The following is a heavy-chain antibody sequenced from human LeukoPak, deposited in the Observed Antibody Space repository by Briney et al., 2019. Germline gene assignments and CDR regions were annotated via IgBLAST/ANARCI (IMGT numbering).Heavy chain of an antibody. Sequence: PSETLSLTCTVSGGSISSYYWSWIRQPPGKGLEWIGYIYYSGSTNYSPSLKSRVTISVDTSKNQFSLKLSSVTAADTAVYYCARDTESGSYSYWGQGTLVTVSS. CDR2: IYYSGST. J-gene: IGHJ4*02. CDR1: GGSISSYY. V-gene: IGHV4-59*01. CDR3: ARDTESGSYSY. D-gene: IGHD1-26*01.